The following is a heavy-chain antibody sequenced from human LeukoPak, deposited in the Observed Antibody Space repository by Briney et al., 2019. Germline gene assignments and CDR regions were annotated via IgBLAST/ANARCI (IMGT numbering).Heavy chain of an antibody. CDR2: IWYDGSNK. CDR3: AKWGPYCVGDYCPALDS. V-gene: IGHV3-33*03. D-gene: IGHD2-21*02. J-gene: IGHJ4*02. CDR1: GFTFSSYG. Sequence: PGRSLRLSCAASGFTFSSYGMHWVRQAPGKGLEWVAVIWYDGSNKYYADSVKGRFTISRDNAKESLYLQLNSLRAEDTAVYYCAKWGPYCVGDYCPALDSWGPGTLVTASS.